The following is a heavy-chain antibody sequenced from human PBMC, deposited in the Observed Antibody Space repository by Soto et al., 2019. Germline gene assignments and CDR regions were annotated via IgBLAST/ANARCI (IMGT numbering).Heavy chain of an antibody. V-gene: IGHV3-30*14. CDR3: ARGLGTAMDYY. Sequence: GSLRLSSAASGFSLSSYAMHWVRQAPGKGLEWVAVISYDGSNKYYADSVKGRFTISRDNSKKTLYIQMNSLRAEDTAVYYCARGLGTAMDYYWGQGTLVTVSS. CDR1: GFSLSSYA. D-gene: IGHD5-18*01. J-gene: IGHJ4*02. CDR2: ISYDGSNK.